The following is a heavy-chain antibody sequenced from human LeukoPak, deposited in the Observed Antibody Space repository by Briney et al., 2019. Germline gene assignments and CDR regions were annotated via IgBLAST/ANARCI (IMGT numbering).Heavy chain of an antibody. CDR2: ISGRSDDI. V-gene: IGHV3-21*01. CDR3: ARRGYHDYSGFDY. D-gene: IGHD1-26*01. Sequence: GGSLRLSCAASGFTVSAYSMGWVRQAPGKGLEWVSSISGRSDDIYYADSVQGRFTISRDNSKNSLYLQMKSLRAEDTALYYCARRGYHDYSGFDYWGQGTLVTVSS. CDR1: GFTVSAYS. J-gene: IGHJ4*02.